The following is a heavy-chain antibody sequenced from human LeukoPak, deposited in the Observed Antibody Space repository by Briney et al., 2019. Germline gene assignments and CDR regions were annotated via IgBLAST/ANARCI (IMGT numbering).Heavy chain of an antibody. Sequence: PGGSLRLSCAASGFTFSSYSMNWVRQAPGKGLEWVSPISSSSSYIYYADSVKGRFTISRDNAKNSLYLQMNSLRAEDTAVYYCATDTRDLVVVIGYWGQGTLVTGSS. D-gene: IGHD3-22*01. CDR1: GFTFSSYS. V-gene: IGHV3-21*01. CDR3: ATDTRDLVVVIGY. CDR2: ISSSSSYI. J-gene: IGHJ4*02.